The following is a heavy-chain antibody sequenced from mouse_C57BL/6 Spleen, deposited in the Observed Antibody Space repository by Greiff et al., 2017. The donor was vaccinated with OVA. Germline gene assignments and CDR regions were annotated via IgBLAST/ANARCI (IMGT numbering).Heavy chain of an antibody. J-gene: IGHJ1*03. CDR1: GFTFSNYW. V-gene: IGHV6-3*01. D-gene: IGHD3-1*01. CDR2: IRLKSDNYAT. CDR3: TTGREDYLDV. Sequence: DVKLQESGGGLVQPGGSMKLSCVASGFTFSNYWMNWVRQSPEQGLEWVAQIRLKSDNYATHYAESVKGRFTISRDDSKSSVYLQMNDLSAEDTGIYYCTTGREDYLDVWGTGTTVTVSS.